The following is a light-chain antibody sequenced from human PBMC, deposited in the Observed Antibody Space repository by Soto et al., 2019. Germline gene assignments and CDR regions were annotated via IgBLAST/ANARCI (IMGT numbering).Light chain of an antibody. CDR3: QQTYSTLLT. V-gene: IGKV1-39*01. J-gene: IGKJ3*01. CDR1: QSISSY. CDR2: AAS. Sequence: DIQMTQSPSSLSASVGDRVTITCRASQSISSYLNWYQQKPGKAPNHLIYAASSLQSGVPSRFSGSGSGTDFTLTISSLQPEDFATYYCQQTYSTLLTFGPGTKVDIK.